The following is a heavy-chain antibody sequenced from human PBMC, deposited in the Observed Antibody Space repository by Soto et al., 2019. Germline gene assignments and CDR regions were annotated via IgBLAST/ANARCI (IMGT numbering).Heavy chain of an antibody. CDR2: IIPIFGTA. CDR1: GGTFSSYA. V-gene: IGHV1-69*01. Sequence: QVQLVQSGAEVKKPGSSVKVSCKASGGTFSSYAISWVRQAPGQGLEWMGGIIPIFGTANYAQKFQGRVTITLDEATSTAYMELSNLRSEDTAVYYCARLFSPKERYFDYYGMDVWVKGTTDTVSS. D-gene: IGHD3-9*01. J-gene: IGHJ6*04. CDR3: ARLFSPKERYFDYYGMDV.